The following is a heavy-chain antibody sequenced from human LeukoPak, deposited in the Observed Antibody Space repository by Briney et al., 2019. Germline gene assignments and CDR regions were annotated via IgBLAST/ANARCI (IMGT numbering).Heavy chain of an antibody. V-gene: IGHV1-69*13. CDR2: IIPIFGTA. CDR3: ALRLLWFGEPHYYFDY. J-gene: IGHJ4*02. Sequence: SVKVSCKASGGTFSSYAISWVRQAPGQGLEWMGGIIPIFGTANYAQKFQGRVTITADESTSTAYMELSSLRSEDTAVYYCALRLLWFGEPHYYFDYWGQGTLVTVSS. CDR1: GGTFSSYA. D-gene: IGHD3-10*01.